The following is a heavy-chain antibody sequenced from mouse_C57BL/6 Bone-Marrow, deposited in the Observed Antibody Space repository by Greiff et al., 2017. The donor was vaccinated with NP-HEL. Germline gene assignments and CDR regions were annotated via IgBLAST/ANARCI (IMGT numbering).Heavy chain of an antibody. J-gene: IGHJ2*01. CDR2: INPSNGGT. V-gene: IGHV1-53*01. CDR1: GYTFTSYW. CDR3: ARGDYSNQFDY. Sequence: VKLQQPGTEPVKPGASVKLSCKASGYTFTSYWMHWVKQRPGQGLEWIGNINPSNGGTNYNEKFKSKATLSVDKSSSTAYMQLSSLTSEDSAVYYCARGDYSNQFDYWGQGTTLTVSS. D-gene: IGHD2-5*01.